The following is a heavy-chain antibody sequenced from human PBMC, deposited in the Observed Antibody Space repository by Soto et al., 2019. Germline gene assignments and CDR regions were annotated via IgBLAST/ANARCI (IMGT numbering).Heavy chain of an antibody. Sequence: EVQLLESGGCLVQPGGSLRLSCAASGFTFSRFAMSWVRQAPGKGLEWISAISGSGDNTYYADSVKGRFAISRDNYGNTLYLQMNSLRADDTALYYCAKDYGLGGGSCFPYWGQGPRVTVSA. V-gene: IGHV3-23*01. CDR2: ISGSGDNT. J-gene: IGHJ4*02. CDR1: GFTFSRFA. D-gene: IGHD2-15*01. CDR3: AKDYGLGGGSCFPY.